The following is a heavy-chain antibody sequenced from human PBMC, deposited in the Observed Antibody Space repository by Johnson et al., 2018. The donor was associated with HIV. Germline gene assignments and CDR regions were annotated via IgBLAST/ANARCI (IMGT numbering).Heavy chain of an antibody. D-gene: IGHD3-16*02. J-gene: IGHJ3*02. V-gene: IGHV3-15*01. Sequence: VQLVESGGGLVKPGGSLRLSCAASGFTFSNAWMSWVRQAPGKGLEWVGRIKSETDGGTTDYVAPVKGRFTISRDDSKNTLYLEMNSLTTEDTAVYYCTTAIVIDAFDIWGQGTMVTVSS. CDR2: IKSETDGGTT. CDR3: TTAIVIDAFDI. CDR1: GFTFSNAW.